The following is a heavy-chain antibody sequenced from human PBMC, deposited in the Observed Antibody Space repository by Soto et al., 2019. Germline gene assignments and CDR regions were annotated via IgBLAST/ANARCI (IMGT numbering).Heavy chain of an antibody. CDR1: GFTFSTYS. D-gene: IGHD4-17*01. CDR3: ARALKPTVVTPSWDY. J-gene: IGHJ4*02. V-gene: IGHV3-48*01. Sequence: SLRLSCAASGFTFSTYSLNWVRQAPGKGLEWVSYISSSSSTIYYADSVKGRFTISRDNAKNSLYLQMDSLRAEDTAVYYCARALKPTVVTPSWDYWGQGTLVTVSS. CDR2: ISSSSSTI.